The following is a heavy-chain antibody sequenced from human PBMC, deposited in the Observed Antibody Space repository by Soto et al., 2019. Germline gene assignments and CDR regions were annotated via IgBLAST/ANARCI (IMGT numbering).Heavy chain of an antibody. CDR3: ASGGRGYSGFRD. J-gene: IGHJ4*02. V-gene: IGHV1-18*01. D-gene: IGHD5-12*01. Sequence: QVQLEQSGAAVKKPGASVKVSCKASGYTFTSYGISWVRQAPAQALEWMGRISAYNWSTNYGQTLQGRVTMTTDTHTSTACMELGGLRSDGTAVYCWASGGRGYSGFRDWGQGTLVTVSS. CDR2: ISAYNWST. CDR1: GYTFTSYG.